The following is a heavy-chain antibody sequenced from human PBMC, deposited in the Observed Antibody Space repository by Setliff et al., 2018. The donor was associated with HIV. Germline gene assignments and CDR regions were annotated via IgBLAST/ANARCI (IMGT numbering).Heavy chain of an antibody. D-gene: IGHD2-15*01. V-gene: IGHV3-21*04. CDR3: ARDRLYCSRGSCYPNWFDS. J-gene: IGHJ5*01. CDR1: GFTFSSYA. CDR2: ISRISTYI. Sequence: GGSLRLSCAASGFTFSSYAIHWVRQAPGKGLEWVSSISRISTYIYYADSVKGRFTISRDNAKNSLYLHMNSLRSDDTAMYYCARDRLYCSRGSCYPNWFDSWGQGTLVTVSS.